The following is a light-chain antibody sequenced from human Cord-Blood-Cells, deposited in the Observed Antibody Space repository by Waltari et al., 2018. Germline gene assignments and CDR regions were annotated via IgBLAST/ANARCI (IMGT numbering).Light chain of an antibody. V-gene: IGLV2-14*01. CDR3: SSYTSSSSYV. CDR2: DVS. J-gene: IGLJ1*01. Sequence: QSALTQPASVSGSPGQSIPISCTGTSSAVGGYNYVSWYQQHPGKAPNLMIYDVSNRPSGVSNRFSGSKSGNTASLTISGLQAEDEADYYCSSYTSSSSYVFGTGTKVTVL. CDR1: SSAVGGYNY.